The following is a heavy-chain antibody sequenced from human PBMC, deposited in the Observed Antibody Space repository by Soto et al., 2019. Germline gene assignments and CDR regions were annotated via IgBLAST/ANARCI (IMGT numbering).Heavy chain of an antibody. CDR1: GFSLETSGMG. V-gene: IGHV2-5*02. J-gene: IGHJ2*01. CDR2: IYWDDDK. CDR3: AHSLYHYANRGHYTYWYFDL. Sequence: QITLKESGPTLVKPTQTLTLTCTFSGFSLETSGMGMSWIRQPPGKALEWLALIYWDDDKRYSPSLKNRLTITKDTSKNPVVLTLTNVDPVDAATYYCAHSLYHYANRGHYTYWYFDLWGRGTLVTVSS. D-gene: IGHD3-22*01.